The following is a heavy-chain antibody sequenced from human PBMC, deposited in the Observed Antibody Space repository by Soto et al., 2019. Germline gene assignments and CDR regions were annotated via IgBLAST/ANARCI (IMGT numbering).Heavy chain of an antibody. D-gene: IGHD3-22*01. CDR2: IIPIFGTA. J-gene: IGHJ1*01. CDR1: GGTFSSYA. V-gene: IGHV1-69*13. CDR3: ASSSSSGYYYAAGAEYFQH. Sequence: GASVKVSCKASGGTFSSYAISWVRQAPGQGLEWMGGIIPIFGTANYAQKFQGRVTITADESTSTAYMELSSLRSEDTAVYYCASSSSSGYYYAAGAEYFQHWGQGTLVTVSS.